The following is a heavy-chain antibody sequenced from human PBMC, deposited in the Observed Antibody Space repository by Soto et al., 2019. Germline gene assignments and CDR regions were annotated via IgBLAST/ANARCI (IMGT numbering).Heavy chain of an antibody. CDR1: GYTFTYRY. V-gene: IGHV1-45*02. Sequence: GASVKVSCKASGYTFTYRYLHWVRQASGQALEWMGWITPFNGNTNYAQKFQDRVTITRDRSMSTAYMELSSLRSEDTAMYYWARCNGVQPDYYFYYCMDVWG. CDR3: ARCNGVQPDYYFYYCMDV. CDR2: ITPFNGNT. J-gene: IGHJ6*02. D-gene: IGHD2-8*01.